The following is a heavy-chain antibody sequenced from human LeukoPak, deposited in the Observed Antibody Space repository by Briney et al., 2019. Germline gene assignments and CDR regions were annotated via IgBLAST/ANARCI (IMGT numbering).Heavy chain of an antibody. J-gene: IGHJ4*02. CDR3: ARAPASGDSGLDY. Sequence: GASVKVSCKASGYTFTGYGISWVRQAPGQGLEWMGWISAYNGNTNYAQKLQGRVTMTTHTSTSTAYMELRSRRSDDTAVYYCARAPASGDSGLDYWGQGTLVTVSS. CDR2: ISAYNGNT. V-gene: IGHV1-18*01. CDR1: GYTFTGYG. D-gene: IGHD7-27*01.